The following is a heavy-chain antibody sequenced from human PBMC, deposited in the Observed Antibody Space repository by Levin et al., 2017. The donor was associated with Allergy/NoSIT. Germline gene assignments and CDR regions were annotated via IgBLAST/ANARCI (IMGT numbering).Heavy chain of an antibody. CDR1: GFTFSSYS. Sequence: ETLSLTCAASGFTFSSYSMNWVRQAPGRGLEWVSAISSSSTYIFYADSVKGRFTISRDNAKNSLFLQMNSLRAEDTALYYCARDLGSGWYLDYWGQGTLVTVSS. D-gene: IGHD6-19*01. V-gene: IGHV3-21*01. CDR2: ISSSSTYI. CDR3: ARDLGSGWYLDY. J-gene: IGHJ4*02.